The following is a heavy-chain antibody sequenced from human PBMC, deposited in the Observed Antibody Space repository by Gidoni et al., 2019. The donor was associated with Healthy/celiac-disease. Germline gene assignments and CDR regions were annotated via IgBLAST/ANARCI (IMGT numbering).Heavy chain of an antibody. J-gene: IGHJ4*02. CDR1: GYSISSGYY. D-gene: IGHD6-19*01. CDR3: ARLSGRGGCFDY. CDR2: NYHSGST. Sequence: QVQLQESGPGLVKPSETLSLTCAVSGYSISSGYYWGWIRQPPGKGLEWIGSNYHSGSTYYNPSLKSRVTISVDTSKNQFSLKLSSVTAADTAVYYCARLSGRGGCFDYWGQGTLVTVSS. V-gene: IGHV4-38-2*01.